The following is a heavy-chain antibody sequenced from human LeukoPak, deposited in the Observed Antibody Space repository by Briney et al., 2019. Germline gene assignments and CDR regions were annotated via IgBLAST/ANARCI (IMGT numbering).Heavy chain of an antibody. V-gene: IGHV3-43D*03. J-gene: IGHJ4*02. CDR3: MTRAVAGKTFDY. D-gene: IGHD6-19*01. Sequence: GGSVRLSCAASNFAFDDFAMHWVRHLPGKGREGVSFIGWDGGSTHYGDSVQGRFTVSRDNKKSLLYLEMSSLTTADSGLYYCMTRAVAGKTFDYWGQGVLVSVSS. CDR1: NFAFDDFA. CDR2: IGWDGGST.